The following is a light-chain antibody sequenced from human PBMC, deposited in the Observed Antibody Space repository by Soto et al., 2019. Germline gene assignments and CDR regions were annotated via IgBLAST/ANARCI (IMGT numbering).Light chain of an antibody. CDR2: SND. CDR3: AAWDDSLNGVL. CDR1: SSNIESNS. Sequence: QSVLTQPPSASGTPGQRVTISCSGSSSNIESNSVNWYQQLPGTAPKLLIYSNDQRPSGVPDRFSGPKSGTSASLAISGLQSEDEADYYCAAWDDSLNGVLFAGGTKVTVL. V-gene: IGLV1-44*01. J-gene: IGLJ2*01.